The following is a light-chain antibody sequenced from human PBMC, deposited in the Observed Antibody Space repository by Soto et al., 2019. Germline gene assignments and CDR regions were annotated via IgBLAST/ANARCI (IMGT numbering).Light chain of an antibody. J-gene: IGKJ1*01. V-gene: IGKV3-20*01. CDR3: QKYDSSPRT. CDR1: PSISSSY. Sequence: NVLTPSPGTLSLSPGERATLSCRASPSISSSYLAWYQQKPGQAPRLLIYGASSRATGIPDRFSGSGSGTDFTLTINRLEPEDFAVYYCQKYDSSPRTFGQGTKVDIK. CDR2: GAS.